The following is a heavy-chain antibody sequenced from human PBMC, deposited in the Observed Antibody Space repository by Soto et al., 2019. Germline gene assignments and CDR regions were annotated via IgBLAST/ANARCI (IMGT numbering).Heavy chain of an antibody. CDR3: ARDLDDRWGGARYYYGMDV. Sequence: QVQLVQSGAEVKKPGASVKVSCKASGYTFTSYGISWVRQAPGQGLEWMGWISAYNGNTNYAQKLQGRVTMTTDTSTSTAYMELRSLTSDDTAVYYCARDLDDRWGGARYYYGMDVWGQGTTVTVSS. J-gene: IGHJ6*02. CDR1: GYTFTSYG. CDR2: ISAYNGNT. V-gene: IGHV1-18*01. D-gene: IGHD3-10*01.